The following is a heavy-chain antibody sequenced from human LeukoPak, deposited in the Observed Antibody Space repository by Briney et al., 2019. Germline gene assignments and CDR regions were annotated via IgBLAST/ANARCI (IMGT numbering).Heavy chain of an antibody. J-gene: IGHJ4*02. CDR1: GYTVTSDY. CDR3: ARDRRWLQLGYFDY. Sequence: ASVKVSCKASGYTVTSDYMHWVRPAPGQGLEGMGIISPSGGSTSYAQKFQGRVTMTSDTSTNTVFMDLSSLRSEDTAVYYCARDRRWLQLGYFDYWGQGTLLTVSS. V-gene: IGHV1-46*01. D-gene: IGHD5-24*01. CDR2: ISPSGGST.